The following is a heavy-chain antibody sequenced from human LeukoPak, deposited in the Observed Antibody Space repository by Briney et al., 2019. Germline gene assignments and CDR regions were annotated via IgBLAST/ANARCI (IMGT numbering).Heavy chain of an antibody. CDR3: GNPPGEYCSGGTCYLDY. J-gene: IGHJ4*02. CDR1: GFTFSNYA. V-gene: IGHV3-23*01. Sequence: GGSLRLSCAASGFTFSNYAMSWVRQAPGKGLEWVSAISGSGGSTYYADSVKGRFTISRDNSKNPLFLQMNSLRADDTAVYYCGNPPGEYCSGGTCYLDYWGQGTLVNVSS. CDR2: ISGSGGST. D-gene: IGHD2-15*01.